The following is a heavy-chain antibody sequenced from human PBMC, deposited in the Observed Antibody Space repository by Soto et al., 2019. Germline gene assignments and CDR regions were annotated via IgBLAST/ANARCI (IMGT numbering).Heavy chain of an antibody. CDR3: AHSRAIAVAGNDYYYYMDV. V-gene: IGHV2-5*02. CDR1: GFSLSTSGVG. CDR2: IYWDDDK. J-gene: IGHJ6*03. D-gene: IGHD6-19*01. Sequence: SGPTLVKPTPTLTLTCTFSGFSLSTSGVGVGWIRQPPGKALEWLALIYWDDDKRYSPSLKRRLTITKDTSKNQVVLKMTNMDPVDTATSYCAHSRAIAVAGNDYYYYMDVWGKGTTVTVSS.